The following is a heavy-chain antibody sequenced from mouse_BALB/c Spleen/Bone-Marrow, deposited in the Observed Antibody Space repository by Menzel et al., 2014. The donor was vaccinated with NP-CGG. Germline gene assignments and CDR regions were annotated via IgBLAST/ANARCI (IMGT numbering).Heavy chain of an antibody. CDR1: GFTFGDFY. J-gene: IGHJ3*01. D-gene: IGHD2-10*02. V-gene: IGHV7-1*02. CDR2: SRNKAKYYTT. CDR3: ARDVGYGNYFVY. Sequence: DVMLVESGGGLVQPGDSLRLSCATSGFTFGDFYMEWVRQPPGKRLEWIAASRNKAKYYTTEYSASVKGRFTVSRDTSQSVLYLQMNALRAEDTAIYYCARDVGYGNYFVYWGQGTLVTVSA.